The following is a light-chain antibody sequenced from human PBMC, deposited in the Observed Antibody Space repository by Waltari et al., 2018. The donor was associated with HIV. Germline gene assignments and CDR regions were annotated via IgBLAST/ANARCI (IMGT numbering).Light chain of an antibody. J-gene: IGKJ1*01. CDR2: DAS. CDR1: QIVSTT. Sequence: EIVLTQSPATLSVFPGERATLSCRASQIVSTTLAWYRQKPGQSPRLLIYDASTRATGIPARFSGSGSGTEFTLTIISLQSEDFALYFCQQYSTWPPWTFGQGTQLEIK. V-gene: IGKV3-15*01. CDR3: QQYSTWPPWT.